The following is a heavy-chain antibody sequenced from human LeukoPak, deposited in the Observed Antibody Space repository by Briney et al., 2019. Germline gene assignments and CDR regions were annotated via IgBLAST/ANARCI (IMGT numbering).Heavy chain of an antibody. CDR2: ISSSSSTI. V-gene: IGHV3-48*04. CDR1: GFTFSSYS. J-gene: IGHJ6*03. Sequence: GGSLRLSCAASGFTFSSYSMNWVRQAPGKGLEWVSYISSSSSTIYYADSVKGRFTISRDNAKKSLSLQMNSLRAEDTAVYYCARGIMTPYYMDVWGKGTTVSVSS. CDR3: ARGIMTPYYMDV. D-gene: IGHD3-16*01.